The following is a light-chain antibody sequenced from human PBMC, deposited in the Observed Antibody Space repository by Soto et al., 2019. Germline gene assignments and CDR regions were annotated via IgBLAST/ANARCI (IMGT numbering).Light chain of an antibody. J-gene: IGKJ5*01. CDR3: QQCYSTPVT. CDR2: GAS. V-gene: IGKV1-39*01. CDR1: QSISRH. Sequence: DIHMTQSHSSLSPSVGDRVTLTCRASQSISRHLNWYQQKAGRAPRLIIYGASNLQTGVPSRFSARGSGTEFTLTISSLRPEDFATYFWQQCYSTPVTFGQGTR.